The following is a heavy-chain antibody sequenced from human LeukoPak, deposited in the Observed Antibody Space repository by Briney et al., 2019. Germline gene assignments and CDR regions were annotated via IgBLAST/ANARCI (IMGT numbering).Heavy chain of an antibody. Sequence: PSETLSLTCTVSGGSISSSNFYWGWIRQPPGKGLEWIGNIYYSGNTYFNPSLKSRVTISVDTSKNQFSLKLSSMTAADTAVYYCATDSCSSTSCRKKFDYWGQGTLVTVSS. CDR2: IYYSGNT. CDR1: GGSISSSNFY. J-gene: IGHJ4*02. V-gene: IGHV4-39*07. CDR3: ATDSCSSTSCRKKFDY. D-gene: IGHD2-2*01.